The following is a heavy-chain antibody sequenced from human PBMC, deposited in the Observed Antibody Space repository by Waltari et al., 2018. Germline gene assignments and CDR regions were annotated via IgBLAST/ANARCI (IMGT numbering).Heavy chain of an antibody. CDR2: FDPEDGET. CDR3: ATETSTWEQANFDY. J-gene: IGHJ4*02. D-gene: IGHD1-26*01. V-gene: IGHV1-24*01. CDR1: GGTFSSYA. Sequence: QVQLVQSGAEVKKPGSSVKVSCKASGGTFSSYAISWVRQAPGQGLEWMGGFDPEDGETIYAQKFQGRVTMTDDTSTDTAYMELSSLRSEDTAVYYCATETSTWEQANFDYWGQGTLVTVSS.